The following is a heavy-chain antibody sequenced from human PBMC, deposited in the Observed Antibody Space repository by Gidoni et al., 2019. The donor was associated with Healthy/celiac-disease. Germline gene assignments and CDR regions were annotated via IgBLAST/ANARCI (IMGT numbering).Heavy chain of an antibody. CDR2: INHSGST. D-gene: IGHD2-2*01. J-gene: IGHJ6*02. Sequence: QVQLQQWGAGQLTPAETMSLTCAVDGGSFSGHYWSWIRQPPGKVLEWIGEINHSGSTNYSPSLKSLVTISVDTSKHQFSLKLSSVTAADMAVYYCARDDIVVVPAANKFPCAYGMDVWGQGTTVPVSS. V-gene: IGHV4-34*01. CDR1: GGSFSGHY. CDR3: ARDDIVVVPAANKFPCAYGMDV.